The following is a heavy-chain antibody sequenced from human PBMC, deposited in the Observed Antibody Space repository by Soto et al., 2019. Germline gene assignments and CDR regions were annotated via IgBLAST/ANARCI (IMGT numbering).Heavy chain of an antibody. CDR3: ARAHRGYSGYDPRHYYYYGMDV. V-gene: IGHV4-4*02. CDR2: IYHSGST. J-gene: IGHJ6*02. D-gene: IGHD5-12*01. CDR1: GGSISSSNW. Sequence: SETLSLTCAVSGGSISSSNWWSWVRQPPGEGLEWIGEIYHSGSTNYNPSLKSRVTISVDRSKNQFSLKLSSVTAADTAVYYCARAHRGYSGYDPRHYYYYGMDVWGQGTTVTVSS.